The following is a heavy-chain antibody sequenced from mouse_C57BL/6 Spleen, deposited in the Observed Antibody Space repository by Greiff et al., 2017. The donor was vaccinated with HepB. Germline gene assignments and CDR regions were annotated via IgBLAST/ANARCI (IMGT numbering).Heavy chain of an antibody. J-gene: IGHJ2*01. CDR1: GYTFTSYG. Sequence: VQLVESGAELARPGASVKLSCKASGYTFTSYGISWVKQRTGQGLEWIGEIYPRSGNTYYNEKFKGKATLTADKSSSTAYMELRSLTSEDSAVYFCARPTGPGVDYWGQGTTLTVSS. D-gene: IGHD4-1*02. CDR3: ARPTGPGVDY. V-gene: IGHV1-81*01. CDR2: IYPRSGNT.